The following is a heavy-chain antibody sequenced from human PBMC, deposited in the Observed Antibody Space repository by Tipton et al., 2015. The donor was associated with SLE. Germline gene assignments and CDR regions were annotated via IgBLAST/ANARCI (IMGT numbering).Heavy chain of an antibody. V-gene: IGHV4-39*07. CDR3: ARGARAIAPRLFDS. Sequence: TLSLTCTVSGGSISSRGYYWGWIRQPPGKGLEWIGSIDYGGTTYYNPSLKSRVTISVDTSKNQFSLNLDFVTAADTAVYYCARGARAIAPRLFDSWGQGTLVTVSS. J-gene: IGHJ4*02. CDR1: GGSISSRGYY. D-gene: IGHD6-6*01. CDR2: IDYGGTT.